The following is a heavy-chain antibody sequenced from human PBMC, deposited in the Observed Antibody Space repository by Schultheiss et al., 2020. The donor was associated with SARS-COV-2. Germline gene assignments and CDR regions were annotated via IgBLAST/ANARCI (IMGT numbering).Heavy chain of an antibody. CDR1: GFTFSSYA. V-gene: IGHV3-23*01. CDR2: ISGSGGST. Sequence: LSLTCAASGFTFSSYAMHWVRQAPGKGLEWVSAISGSGGSTYYADSVKGRFTISRDNSKNTLYLQMNSLRAEDTAVYYCARDRTPTVTLPFDPWGQGTLVTVSS. D-gene: IGHD4-17*01. CDR3: ARDRTPTVTLPFDP. J-gene: IGHJ5*02.